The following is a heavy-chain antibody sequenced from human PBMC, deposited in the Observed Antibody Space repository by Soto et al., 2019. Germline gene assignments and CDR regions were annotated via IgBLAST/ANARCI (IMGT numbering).Heavy chain of an antibody. CDR2: TTGSGRDT. D-gene: IGHD3-10*01. V-gene: IGHV3-23*01. Sequence: AGGSLRLSCAGSGFTFSGYGMSWVRQAPGKGLEWVSGTTGSGRDTYYADSVKGRFTISRDNSKNTLYLQMNSLRAEDTAVYYCAKDISGSGRSFDNWGQGILVNVSS. CDR1: GFTFSGYG. J-gene: IGHJ4*02. CDR3: AKDISGSGRSFDN.